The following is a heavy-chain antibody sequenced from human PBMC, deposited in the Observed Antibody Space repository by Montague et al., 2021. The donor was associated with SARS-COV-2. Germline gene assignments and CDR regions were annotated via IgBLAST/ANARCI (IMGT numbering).Heavy chain of an antibody. CDR1: GYSFSSYW. V-gene: IGHV5-51*01. D-gene: IGHD3-10*01. Sequence: QSGAGVKKPGESLKISCKGYGYSFSSYWIAWVRQMPGKGLEYMGIIYPRDLDTKYSPAFQGQVSISADKSISTAYLQWNSLKASDTAMYYCARHEFYYDGPVAVPFDLWGQGTLVTVSS. CDR2: IYPRDLDT. CDR3: ARHEFYYDGPVAVPFDL. J-gene: IGHJ4*02.